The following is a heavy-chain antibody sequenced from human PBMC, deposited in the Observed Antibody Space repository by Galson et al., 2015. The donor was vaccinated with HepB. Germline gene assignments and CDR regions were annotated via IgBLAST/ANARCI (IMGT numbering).Heavy chain of an antibody. CDR3: AKRTHPVLGENIDS. Sequence: SLRLSCAASGFTFNNYAMSWVRQAPGKGLEWVSAISGSGGYITYADSVKGRFTISRDNSKNTLYLQMNSLRAEDTALYYCAKRTHPVLGENIDSWGQGTLVTVSS. J-gene: IGHJ4*02. CDR2: ISGSGGYI. V-gene: IGHV3-23*01. D-gene: IGHD6-6*01. CDR1: GFTFNNYA.